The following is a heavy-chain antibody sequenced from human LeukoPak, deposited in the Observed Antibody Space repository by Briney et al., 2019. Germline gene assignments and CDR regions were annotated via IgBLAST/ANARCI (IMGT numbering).Heavy chain of an antibody. D-gene: IGHD6-19*01. CDR3: AAAQPRTHPYTSGQRWFDP. CDR2: INHSGST. J-gene: IGHJ5*02. V-gene: IGHV4-34*01. CDR1: GGSFSGYS. Sequence: SETLSLTCAVYGGSFSGYSWSWIRQPPGKGLEWVGEINHSGSTNYNPSLKSRVTISVDTSKNKFSLNLTSVTAADTAVYYCAAAQPRTHPYTSGQRWFDPWGQGTLVTVSS.